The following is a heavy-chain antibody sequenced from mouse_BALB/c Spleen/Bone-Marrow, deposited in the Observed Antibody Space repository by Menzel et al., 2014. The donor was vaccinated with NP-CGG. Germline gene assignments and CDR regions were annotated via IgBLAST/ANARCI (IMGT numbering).Heavy chain of an antibody. CDR1: GFTFSSFG. V-gene: IGHV5-17*02. J-gene: IGHJ3*01. CDR3: AISRILELDCAN. D-gene: IGHD2-10*02. Sequence: EVHLVESGGGLVQPGGSRKLSCAASGFTFSSFGMHWVRQAPEKGLEGVAYISSGSRTIYYADTVKGRFTISRDKPKKPLFLQMTSLMSEDTAMYYCAISRILELDCANWGQGTLVSVSA. CDR2: ISSGSRTI.